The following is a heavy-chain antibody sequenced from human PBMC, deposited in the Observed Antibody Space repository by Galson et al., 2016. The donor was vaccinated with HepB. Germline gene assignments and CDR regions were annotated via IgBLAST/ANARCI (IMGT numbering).Heavy chain of an antibody. V-gene: IGHV3-30*18. Sequence: SLRLSCAASGFTLRSYAMHWVRQAPGKGLEWVAFISFDGYNTYYADSVKGRFTISRDNSKNTLYLQMNSLRTEDTAVFYCANLQLAVVTERDAFDIWGQGIMVTVSS. CDR2: ISFDGYNT. CDR3: ANLQLAVVTERDAFDI. CDR1: GFTLRSYA. D-gene: IGHD2-21*02. J-gene: IGHJ3*02.